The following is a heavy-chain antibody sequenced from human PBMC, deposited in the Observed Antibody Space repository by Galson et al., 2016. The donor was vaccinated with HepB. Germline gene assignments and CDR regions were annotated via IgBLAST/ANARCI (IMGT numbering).Heavy chain of an antibody. V-gene: IGHV4-31*03. J-gene: IGHJ6*03. Sequence: TLSLTCTVSGGSISSGGYYWSWIRQHPGKGLEWIGYIYYSGSTYYNPSLKSRVTISVDTSKNQFSLKLSPVTAADTAVYYCARAWYYYYYMDVWGKGTTVTVSS. CDR1: GGSISSGGYY. CDR3: ARAWYYYYYMDV. CDR2: IYYSGST.